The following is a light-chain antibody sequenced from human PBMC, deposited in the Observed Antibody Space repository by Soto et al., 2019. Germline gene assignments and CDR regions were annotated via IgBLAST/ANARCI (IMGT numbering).Light chain of an antibody. Sequence: EIVMTQSPATLSVSPGESATLSCRSSQSVSSNLAWHQQKPGQAPRILMYDASTRATGISARFSGSGSGTEFTLTISSLQSEDFAVYYCQQRRSWQVTFGQGTRLEIK. J-gene: IGKJ5*01. CDR2: DAS. V-gene: IGKV3-15*01. CDR1: QSVSSN. CDR3: QQRRSWQVT.